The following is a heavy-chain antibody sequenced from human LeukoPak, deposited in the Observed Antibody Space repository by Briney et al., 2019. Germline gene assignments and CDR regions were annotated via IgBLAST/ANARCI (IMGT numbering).Heavy chain of an antibody. J-gene: IGHJ6*03. CDR1: GYTFTSYD. CDR2: MNPHSDNT. Sequence: ASVKVSCKASGYTFTSYDINWVRQASGQELEWMGWMNPHSDNTAYAQKFQGRVTMTRNTSISTAYMELSSLRSEDTAVYYCARAAVADMYYYYYMDVWGKGTTVTVSS. V-gene: IGHV1-8*01. CDR3: ARAAVADMYYYYYMDV. D-gene: IGHD6-19*01.